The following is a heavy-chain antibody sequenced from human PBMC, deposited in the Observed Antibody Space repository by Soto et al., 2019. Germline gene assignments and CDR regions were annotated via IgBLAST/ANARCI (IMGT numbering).Heavy chain of an antibody. CDR3: ARGREAPRGSYYYSRSPYYYYHGMDD. V-gene: IGHV4-34*01. D-gene: IGHD1-26*01. Sequence: SETLSLTCAVYGGSFSGYYWSWIRQPPGKGLEWIGEINHSGSTNYNPSLKSRVTISVDTSKNQFSLKLSSVTAADTAVYYCARGREAPRGSYYYSRSPYYYYHGMDDWGQGTTVTVSS. J-gene: IGHJ6*02. CDR2: INHSGST. CDR1: GGSFSGYY.